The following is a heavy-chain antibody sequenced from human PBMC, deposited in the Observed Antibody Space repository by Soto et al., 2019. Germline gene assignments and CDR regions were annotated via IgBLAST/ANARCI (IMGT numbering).Heavy chain of an antibody. J-gene: IGHJ6*03. CDR3: ARDRIAAASYMDV. V-gene: IGHV4-59*01. D-gene: IGHD6-13*01. CDR2: IYYSGST. Sequence: PSETLSLTCTVSGGSISSYYWSWIRQPPGKGLEWIGYIYYSGSTNYNPSLKSRVTISVDTSKNQFSLKLSSVTAADTAVYYCARDRIAAASYMDVWGKGTTVTVSS. CDR1: GGSISSYY.